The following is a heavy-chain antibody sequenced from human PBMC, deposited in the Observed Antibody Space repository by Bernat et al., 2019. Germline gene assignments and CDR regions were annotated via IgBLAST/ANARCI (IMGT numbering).Heavy chain of an antibody. CDR2: IYYSGST. CDR3: ARLIQKYSSSWTPSWFDP. J-gene: IGHJ5*02. CDR1: GGSISSSSYY. V-gene: IGHV4-39*01. Sequence: QLQLQESGPGLVKPSETLSLTCTVSGGSISSSSYYWGWIRQPPGKGLEWIGSIYYSGSTYYNPSLKSRVTISVDTSKNQFSLKLSSVTAADTAVYYCARLIQKYSSSWTPSWFDPWGQGTLVTVSS. D-gene: IGHD6-13*01.